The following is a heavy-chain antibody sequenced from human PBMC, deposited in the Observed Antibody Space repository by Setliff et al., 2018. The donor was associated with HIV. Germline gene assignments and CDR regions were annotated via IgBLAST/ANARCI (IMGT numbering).Heavy chain of an antibody. CDR3: ARGEGRDGYNLYYNYMDV. CDR2: ISAYNGDT. Sequence: APVKISCEASGSTFTSYGISWVRQAPGQGLEWMGWISAYNGDTNYAQKFQGRVTITRDTSASTAYMELSSLTSNDTAVYYCARGEGRDGYNLYYNYMDVWGKGTTVTVSS. D-gene: IGHD2-21*01. CDR1: GSTFTSYG. V-gene: IGHV1-18*01. J-gene: IGHJ6*03.